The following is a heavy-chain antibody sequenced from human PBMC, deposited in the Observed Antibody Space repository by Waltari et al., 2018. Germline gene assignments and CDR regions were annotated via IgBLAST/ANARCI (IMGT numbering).Heavy chain of an antibody. V-gene: IGHV4-59*01. J-gene: IGHJ4*02. Sequence: QVQLQESGPGLVKPSETLSLSCTVSSYSISSYYWSWLRQAPGKGLEWIGDIYYTWSTDYNPSLSNRVTISIDTSKNRFSLKLRSVTAADTAVFYCAGSYPPRGFDYWGQGTLVTVSS. CDR3: AGSYPPRGFDY. CDR2: IYYTWST. D-gene: IGHD3-10*01. CDR1: SYSISSYY.